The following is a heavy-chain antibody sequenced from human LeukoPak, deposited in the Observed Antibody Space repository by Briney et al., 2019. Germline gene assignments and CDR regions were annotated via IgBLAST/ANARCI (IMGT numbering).Heavy chain of an antibody. CDR3: ARVASYGDYDDY. V-gene: IGHV3-30-3*01. Sequence: GGSLRLFCAASGFTFSSYAMHWVRQAPGKGLEWVAVISYDGSNKYYADSVKGRFTISRDNSKNTLYLQINSLRAEDTAVYYCARVASYGDYDDYWGQGTLVTVSS. CDR1: GFTFSSYA. CDR2: ISYDGSNK. D-gene: IGHD4-17*01. J-gene: IGHJ4*02.